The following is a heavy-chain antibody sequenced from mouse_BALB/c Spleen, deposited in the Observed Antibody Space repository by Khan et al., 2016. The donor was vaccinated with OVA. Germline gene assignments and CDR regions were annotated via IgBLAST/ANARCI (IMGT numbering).Heavy chain of an antibody. V-gene: IGHV9-1*02. J-gene: IGHJ1*01. CDR2: INTYTGEP. CDR1: GYTFTNYG. Sequence: QIQLVQSGPELKKPGETVKISCKASGYTFTNYGMNWVKQAPGKGLKWMGWINTYTGEPTYTDDFKGRFAFSLDTSASTAYLQINNLKNEDMATYFCARGASYWYFDVWGAGTTLTVSS. CDR3: ARGASYWYFDV.